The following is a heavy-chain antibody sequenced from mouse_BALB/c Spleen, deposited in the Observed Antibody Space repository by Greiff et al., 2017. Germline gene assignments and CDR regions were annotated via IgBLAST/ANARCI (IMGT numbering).Heavy chain of an antibody. Sequence: EVKVVESGGGLVKPGGSLKLSCAASGFTFSSYTMSWVRQTPEKRLEWVATISSGGSYTYYPDSVKGRFTISRDNAKNTLYLQMSSLKSEDTAMYYCTRDNGYFDYWGQGTTLTVSS. CDR3: TRDNGYFDY. CDR1: GFTFSSYT. CDR2: ISSGGSYT. V-gene: IGHV5-6-4*01. J-gene: IGHJ2*01.